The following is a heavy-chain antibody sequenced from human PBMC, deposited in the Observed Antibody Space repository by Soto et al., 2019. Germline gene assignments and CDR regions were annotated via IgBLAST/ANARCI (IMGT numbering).Heavy chain of an antibody. V-gene: IGHV4-31*03. CDR3: ARAKGKQWLVPKSYFDY. D-gene: IGHD6-19*01. CDR1: GGSIISNGYY. CDR2: IYYSGST. Sequence: PSETLSLTCTVSGGSIISNGYYWSWIRQHPGKGLEWIGYIYYSGSTYYNPSLKSRVTISVDTSKNQFSLKLSSVTAADTAVYYCARAKGKQWLVPKSYFDYWGQGTLVTVSS. J-gene: IGHJ4*02.